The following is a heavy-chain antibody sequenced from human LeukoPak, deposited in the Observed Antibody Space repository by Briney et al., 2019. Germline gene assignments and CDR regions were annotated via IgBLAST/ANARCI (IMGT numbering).Heavy chain of an antibody. V-gene: IGHV4-59*01. Sequence: PSETLSLTCTVSGGSISSYYWSWIRQPPGKGLEWIGYIYYTGSTNYNPSLKSRVTISVDTSKNQFSLNLSSVTAADTAVYYRARGHYYDSRSPWDYWGQGTLVTVSS. CDR2: IYYTGST. J-gene: IGHJ4*02. CDR3: ARGHYYDSRSPWDY. CDR1: GGSISSYY. D-gene: IGHD3-22*01.